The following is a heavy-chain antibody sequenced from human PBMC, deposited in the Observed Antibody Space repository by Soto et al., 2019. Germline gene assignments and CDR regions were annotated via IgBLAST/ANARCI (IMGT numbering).Heavy chain of an antibody. V-gene: IGHV1-18*01. CDR3: ARDFYYDSRGYSKKPGY. J-gene: IGHJ4*02. CDR2: ISTHSSKT. CDR1: GYAFSTYG. D-gene: IGHD3-22*01. Sequence: ASVKVSCKASGYAFSTYGVNWVRQAPGQGLEWMGWISTHSSKTDYAHNLQGRVTMTTDTSTATAYMELRSLRSDDTAVYYCARDFYYDSRGYSKKPGYWGQATLVTVSS.